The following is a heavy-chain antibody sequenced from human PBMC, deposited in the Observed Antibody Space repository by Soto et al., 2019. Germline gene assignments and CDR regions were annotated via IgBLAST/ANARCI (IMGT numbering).Heavy chain of an antibody. D-gene: IGHD6-6*01. J-gene: IGHJ6*02. CDR1: GFTVSSNY. Sequence: GESLKISCAASGFTVSSNYMSWVRQAPGKGLEWVSVIYSGGSTYYADSVKGRFTISRDNSKNTLYLQMNSLRAEDTAVYYCARGGIAARPYDYYYYYGMDVWGQGTTVTVSS. V-gene: IGHV3-66*01. CDR3: ARGGIAARPYDYYYYYGMDV. CDR2: IYSGGST.